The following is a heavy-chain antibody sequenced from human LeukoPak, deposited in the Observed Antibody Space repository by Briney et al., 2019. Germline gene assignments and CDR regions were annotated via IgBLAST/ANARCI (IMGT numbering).Heavy chain of an antibody. Sequence: SGGSLRLSCAASGFTFSSYEMNWLRQAPGKGREWVSYISSSGSTIYYRDSVKGRFTISRDNSKNTLYLQMNSLRAEDTAVYYCARALVGALRFDYWGQGTLVTVSS. CDR2: ISSSGSTI. V-gene: IGHV3-48*03. J-gene: IGHJ4*02. CDR1: GFTFSSYE. CDR3: ARALVGALRFDY. D-gene: IGHD1-26*01.